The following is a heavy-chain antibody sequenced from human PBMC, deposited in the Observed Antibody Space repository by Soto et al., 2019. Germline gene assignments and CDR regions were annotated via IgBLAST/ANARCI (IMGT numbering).Heavy chain of an antibody. CDR3: ARDIFVRIAAAGPIRKYGMDV. CDR2: ISYDGNNK. J-gene: IGHJ6*02. V-gene: IGHV3-30-3*01. D-gene: IGHD6-13*01. CDR1: GFTFSSYA. Sequence: QVQLVESGGGVVQPGRSLRLSCAASGFTFSSYAMHWVRQAPGKGLEWVAVISYDGNNKYYADSVKGRFTISRDNSKNTLYLQMNSLRAEDTAVYYCARDIFVRIAAAGPIRKYGMDVWGQGTTVTVSS.